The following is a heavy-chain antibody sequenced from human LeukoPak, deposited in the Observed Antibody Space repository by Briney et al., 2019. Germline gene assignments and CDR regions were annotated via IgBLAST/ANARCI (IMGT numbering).Heavy chain of an antibody. CDR2: TYYRSKWYN. V-gene: IGHV6-1*01. J-gene: IGHJ5*02. CDR3: ARHPSESPLWFDP. Sequence: SQTLSLTCAISGDSVSSNSAAWNWIRQSPSRGLEWLGRTYYRSKWYNDYAVSVKSRITINPDTSKNQFSLKLSSVTAADTAVYYCARHPSESPLWFDPWGQGTVVTVSS. CDR1: GDSVSSNSAA. D-gene: IGHD6-19*01.